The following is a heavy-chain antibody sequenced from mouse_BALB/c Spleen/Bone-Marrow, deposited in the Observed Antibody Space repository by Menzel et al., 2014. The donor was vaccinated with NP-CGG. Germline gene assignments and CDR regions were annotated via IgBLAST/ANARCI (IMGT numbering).Heavy chain of an antibody. Sequence: VQLKQSGPELEKPGASVKISCKASGYSLTGYNMNWVKQNNGKSLEWIGNIDPYYGGTSYNQKFKGKATLTIDKSSSTAYMQLKGLTSEDSAVYYCARGYYYGMDYWGQGPSVTVSS. J-gene: IGHJ4*01. CDR2: IDPYYGGT. CDR3: ARGYYYGMDY. CDR1: GYSLTGYN. V-gene: IGHV1S135*01.